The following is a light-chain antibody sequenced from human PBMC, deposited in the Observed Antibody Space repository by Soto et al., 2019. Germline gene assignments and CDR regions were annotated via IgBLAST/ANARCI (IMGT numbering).Light chain of an antibody. V-gene: IGKV4-1*01. J-gene: IGKJ4*01. CDR2: WSS. CDR3: QQYYGTEVS. Sequence: DIVMTQSPDSLAVSLGERPTINCKSSQSGLYSSTTKNYLAWYQQKPGQPPKLLIYWSSTRESVVPDRFSSSGAGTDYNLTRSSQHAEDVAVYYCQQYYGTEVSFGGGTMMEIK. CDR1: QSGLYSSTTKNY.